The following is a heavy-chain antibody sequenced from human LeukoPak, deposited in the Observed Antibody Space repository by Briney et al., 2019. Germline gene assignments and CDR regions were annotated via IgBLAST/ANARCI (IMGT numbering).Heavy chain of an antibody. CDR3: ARSRGLNWFDP. V-gene: IGHV4-30-2*01. J-gene: IGHJ5*02. CDR1: GGSISSGGYS. Sequence: KSSQTLSLTCAVSGGSISSGGYSWSWIRQPPGKGLEWIGYNYHSGSTYYNPSLKSRVTISVDRSKNQFSLKLSSVTAADTAVYYCARSRGLNWFDPWGQGTLVTVSS. CDR2: NYHSGST.